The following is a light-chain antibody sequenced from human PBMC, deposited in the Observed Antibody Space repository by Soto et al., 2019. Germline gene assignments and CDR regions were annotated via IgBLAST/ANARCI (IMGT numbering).Light chain of an antibody. CDR1: LTISDNY. Sequence: VLTLSAGTLSFSPGYRATLSCSETLTISDNYLAWYQQKDGQAPRVFIFGASSRATGIPDRFSASGYGTDFNLTISRLEAEDFAVYYCQQYSMAPLTFGQGTKVDIK. CDR2: GAS. CDR3: QQYSMAPLT. V-gene: IGKV3-20*01. J-gene: IGKJ1*01.